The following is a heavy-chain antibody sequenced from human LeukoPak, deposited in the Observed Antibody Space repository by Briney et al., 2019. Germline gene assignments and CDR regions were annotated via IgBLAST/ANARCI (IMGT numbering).Heavy chain of an antibody. CDR1: GGSIRSNY. V-gene: IGHV4-59*08. J-gene: IGHJ4*02. Sequence: SETLSLTCTVSGGSIRSNYWSWIRQPPGKGLEWIGYLYNSGSTNYNPSLKSRVTISADTSKNQVSLKLSSVTAADTAVYYCARHPDGYVLDYWGQGTLVTVSS. D-gene: IGHD5-24*01. CDR3: ARHPDGYVLDY. CDR2: LYNSGST.